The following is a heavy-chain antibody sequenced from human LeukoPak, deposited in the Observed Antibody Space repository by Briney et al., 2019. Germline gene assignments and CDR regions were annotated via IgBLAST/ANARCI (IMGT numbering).Heavy chain of an antibody. CDR3: ARGPRGYYGSGSYSY. CDR1: GGSFSGYY. D-gene: IGHD3-10*01. V-gene: IGHV4-34*01. Sequence: SETLSLTCAVHGGSFSGYYWSWIRQPPGKGLEWIGEINHSGSTNYNPSLKSRVTISVDTSKNQFSLKLSSVTAADTAVYYCARGPRGYYGSGSYSYWGQGTLVTVSS. J-gene: IGHJ4*02. CDR2: INHSGST.